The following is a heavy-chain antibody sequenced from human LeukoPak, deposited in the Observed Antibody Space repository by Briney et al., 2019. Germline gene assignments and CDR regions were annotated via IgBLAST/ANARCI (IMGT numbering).Heavy chain of an antibody. J-gene: IGHJ6*03. CDR3: ARARGYDSSGYYYGLGGYYYYMDV. D-gene: IGHD3-22*01. Sequence: GGSLRLSCAASGFTFSSYAMSWVRQAPGKGLVWVSRINTDGSSTSYADSVKGRFTISRDNAKNTLYLQMNSLRAEDTAVYYCARARGYDSSGYYYGLGGYYYYMDVWGKGTTVTVSS. V-gene: IGHV3-74*01. CDR2: INTDGSST. CDR1: GFTFSSYA.